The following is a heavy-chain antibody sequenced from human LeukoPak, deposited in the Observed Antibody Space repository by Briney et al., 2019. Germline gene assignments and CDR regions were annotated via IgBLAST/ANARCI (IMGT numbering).Heavy chain of an antibody. V-gene: IGHV4-34*01. D-gene: IGHD3-22*01. J-gene: IGHJ4*02. CDR2: INHSGST. CDR1: GGSFSGYY. CDR3: ARTYYYDSSGFDY. Sequence: SETLSLTCAVYGGSFSGYYWSWIRQPPGKGLEWIGEINHSGSTNYNPSLKSRVTISVDTSKNQFSLKLSSVTSADTAVYYCARTYYYDSSGFDYWGQGTLVTVSS.